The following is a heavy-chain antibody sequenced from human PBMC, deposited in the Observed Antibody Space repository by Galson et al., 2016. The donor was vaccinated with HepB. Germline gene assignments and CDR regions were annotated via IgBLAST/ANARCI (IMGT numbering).Heavy chain of an antibody. CDR2: ISGSGGST. Sequence: SLRLSCAASGFTFSSYAMSWVRQAPGKGLEWVSAISGSGGSTYYADSVKGRFTISRDNSKNTLYLQMNCLRAEDTAVYYCAKGDYYDSSGYFPFDYWGQGTLVTVSS. D-gene: IGHD3-22*01. CDR1: GFTFSSYA. J-gene: IGHJ4*02. CDR3: AKGDYYDSSGYFPFDY. V-gene: IGHV3-23*01.